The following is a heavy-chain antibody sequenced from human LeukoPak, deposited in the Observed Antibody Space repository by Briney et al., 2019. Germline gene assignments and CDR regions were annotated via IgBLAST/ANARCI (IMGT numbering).Heavy chain of an antibody. D-gene: IGHD4-23*01. CDR3: ARTTTVAPDY. Sequence: PSETLSLTCTVSGGSISSYYWSWIRQPPGKGLERIGYIYYSGSTNYNPSLKSRVTISVDTSKNQFSLKLSSVTAADTAVYYCARTTTVAPDYWGQGTLVTVSS. CDR1: GGSISSYY. V-gene: IGHV4-59*01. J-gene: IGHJ4*02. CDR2: IYYSGST.